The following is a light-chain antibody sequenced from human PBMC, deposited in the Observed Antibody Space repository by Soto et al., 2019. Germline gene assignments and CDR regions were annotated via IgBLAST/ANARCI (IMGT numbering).Light chain of an antibody. V-gene: IGLV2-14*03. Sequence: QSALTQPASVSGSPGQSITISGTGTSSDVGGYNYVSWYQHQPGKAHQLMIYDVSNRPSGVAKRFSVSKSGNTASLTISGLQAEDDVDYDCSSSTIRSPLVVFGGG. CDR1: SSDVGGYNY. J-gene: IGLJ2*01. CDR2: DVS. CDR3: SSSTIRSPLVV.